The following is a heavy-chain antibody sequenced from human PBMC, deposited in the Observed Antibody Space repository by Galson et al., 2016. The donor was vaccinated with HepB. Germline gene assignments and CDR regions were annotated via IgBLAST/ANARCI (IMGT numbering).Heavy chain of an antibody. V-gene: IGHV4-4*02. CDR2: VYQNGNT. Sequence: ETLSLTCAVSGASISSTDRWSWVRQPPGKGLEWIGEVYQNGNTNYKPSLKSRVTISVDKSKNQFSLRLSSVTAADTAVYYCARFWNGNYFDYWGQGTLVTVSS. J-gene: IGHJ4*02. CDR1: GASISSTDR. D-gene: IGHD3-3*01. CDR3: ARFWNGNYFDY.